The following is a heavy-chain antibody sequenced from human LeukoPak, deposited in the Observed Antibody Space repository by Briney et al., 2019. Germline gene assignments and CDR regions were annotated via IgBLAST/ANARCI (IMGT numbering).Heavy chain of an antibody. CDR3: ASHYCSSTSCYFLASSYDY. V-gene: IGHV3-23*01. CDR2: ISGSGGST. CDR1: GFTFSSYA. D-gene: IGHD2-2*01. Sequence: GGSLRLSCAAPGFTFSSYAMSWVRQAPGKGLEWVSAISGSGGSTYYADSVKGRFTISRDNSKNTLYLQMNSLRAEDTAVYYCASHYCSSTSCYFLASSYDYWGQGTLVTVSS. J-gene: IGHJ4*02.